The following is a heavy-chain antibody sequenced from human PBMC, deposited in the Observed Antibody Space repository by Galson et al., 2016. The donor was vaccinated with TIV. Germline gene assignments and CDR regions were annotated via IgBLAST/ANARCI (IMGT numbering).Heavy chain of an antibody. CDR1: EDTFTAYY. CDR3: ARDVGSSSTSWFDP. V-gene: IGHV1-2*02. D-gene: IGHD6-6*01. CDR2: INPDNGDT. Sequence: SVKVSCKASEDTFTAYYIHWVRQAPGLGLEWMGWINPDNGDTNYAQKSEGRVTMTRDTSMTTVYMDLSSLKSDDTAVYYCARDVGSSSTSWFDPWGQGTLVTVSS. J-gene: IGHJ5*02.